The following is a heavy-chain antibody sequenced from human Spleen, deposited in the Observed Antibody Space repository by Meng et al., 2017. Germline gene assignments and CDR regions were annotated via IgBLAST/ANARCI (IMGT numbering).Heavy chain of an antibody. V-gene: IGHV1-2*02. CDR1: GYTFITYV. CDR3: ARDELQYCSSTSCYHNY. CDR2: VNPKSVDT. Sequence: QGLHVPARDELKRPGVTVKVSCTASGYTFITYVIHWVRQAPGQRVPWLGLVNPKSVDTKYAPRFQARVTLTGDTSISKAYMGTRGMRSDDTGMYYCARDELQYCSSTSCYHNYWGQGTLVTVSS. D-gene: IGHD2-2*01. J-gene: IGHJ4*02.